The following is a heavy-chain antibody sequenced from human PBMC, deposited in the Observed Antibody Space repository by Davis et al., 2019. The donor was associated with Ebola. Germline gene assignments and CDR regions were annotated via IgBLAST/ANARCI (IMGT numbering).Heavy chain of an antibody. Sequence: MPSETLSLTCTVSGGSISSYYWSWNRQPPGKGLEWIGYIYYSGSTYYNPSLKSRVTISVDTSKNQFSLKLSSVTAADTAVYYCARPSEWSWFDPWGQGTLVTVSS. CDR1: GGSISSYY. CDR3: ARPSEWSWFDP. CDR2: IYYSGST. J-gene: IGHJ5*02. V-gene: IGHV4-59*04. D-gene: IGHD1-14*01.